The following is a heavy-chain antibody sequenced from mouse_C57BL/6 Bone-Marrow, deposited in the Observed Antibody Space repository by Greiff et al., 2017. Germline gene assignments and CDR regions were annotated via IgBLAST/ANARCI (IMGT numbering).Heavy chain of an antibody. J-gene: IGHJ2*01. Sequence: EVQLQQSGPELVKPGASVKISCKASGYTFTDYYMNWVKQSHGKSLEWIGDINPNNGGTSYNQKFKGKATLTVDKSSSTAYMWLRSLTSEASAVYCCASSKLYYFDYWGQGTTLTVSS. D-gene: IGHD1-3*01. CDR2: INPNNGGT. CDR3: ASSKLYYFDY. V-gene: IGHV1-26*01. CDR1: GYTFTDYY.